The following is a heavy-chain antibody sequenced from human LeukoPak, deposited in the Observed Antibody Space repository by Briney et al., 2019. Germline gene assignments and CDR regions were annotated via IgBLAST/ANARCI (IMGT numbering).Heavy chain of an antibody. D-gene: IGHD6-19*01. V-gene: IGHV3-23*01. CDR2: ISTSGGST. CDR1: GFTFSSYA. Sequence: GGSLRLPCAASGFTFSSYAMSWVRQAPGKGLEWVSAISTSGGSTYYADSVKGRFTMSRDNSKNALHLQMNSLRAEDTAVYYCAKDRSGWRDAFDIWGQGTMVTVSS. CDR3: AKDRSGWRDAFDI. J-gene: IGHJ3*02.